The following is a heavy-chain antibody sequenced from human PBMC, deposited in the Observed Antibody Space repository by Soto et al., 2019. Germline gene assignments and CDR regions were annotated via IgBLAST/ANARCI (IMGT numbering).Heavy chain of an antibody. CDR1: GYTFTSYG. J-gene: IGHJ4*02. D-gene: IGHD4-17*01. CDR3: ARMPHSWMTTVTYFDH. V-gene: IGHV1-18*01. Sequence: QVQLVQSGAEVKKPGASVKVSCKASGYTFTSYGISWVRQAPGQGLEWMGWISAYNGNTNYAQKLQGRVTMTTDTSPSTDYLELRSLSSDDTAVYYCARMPHSWMTTVTYFDHWGQGTLVTVSS. CDR2: ISAYNGNT.